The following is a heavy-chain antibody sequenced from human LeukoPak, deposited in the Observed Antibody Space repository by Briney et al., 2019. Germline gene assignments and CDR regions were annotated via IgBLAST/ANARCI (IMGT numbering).Heavy chain of an antibody. Sequence: SETLSLTCTVSGGSISSGSYYWSWLRQPPGQGLEWRGYSNYSGSTNYNPSLKSRVTISVDTSKNQFSLKLSSVTAADTAVYYCARSYADRGFDYWGQGTLVTVSS. CDR1: GGSISSGSYY. D-gene: IGHD1-14*01. V-gene: IGHV4-61*01. CDR2: SNYSGST. J-gene: IGHJ4*02. CDR3: ARSYADRGFDY.